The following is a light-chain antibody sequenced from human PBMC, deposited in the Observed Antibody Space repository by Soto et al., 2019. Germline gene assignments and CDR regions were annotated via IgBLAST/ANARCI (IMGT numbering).Light chain of an antibody. Sequence: EMMMTQSPATLSVSPGERATLSCRASQSVGSTLAWYQQKPGQAPRLLIYGASTRATGIPARFSGSGSGTEFTLTIAGLQSEDFAVYYCQQYNNWPLSFGGGTKVEIK. CDR1: QSVGST. CDR3: QQYNNWPLS. J-gene: IGKJ4*01. V-gene: IGKV3-15*01. CDR2: GAS.